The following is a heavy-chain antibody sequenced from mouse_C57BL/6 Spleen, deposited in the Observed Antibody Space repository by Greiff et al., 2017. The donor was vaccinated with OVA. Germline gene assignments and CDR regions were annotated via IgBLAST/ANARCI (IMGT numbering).Heavy chain of an antibody. CDR1: GYTFTSYW. J-gene: IGHJ2*01. V-gene: IGHV1-52*01. Sequence: VQLQQPGAELVRPGSSVKLSCKASGYTFTSYWMHWVKQRPIQGLEWIGNIDPSDSETPYNQKFKDKATLTVDKSSSTAYMQLSSLTSEDSAVYYCAILYYYGSSGDFDYWGQGTTLTVSS. CDR2: IDPSDSET. D-gene: IGHD1-1*01. CDR3: AILYYYGSSGDFDY.